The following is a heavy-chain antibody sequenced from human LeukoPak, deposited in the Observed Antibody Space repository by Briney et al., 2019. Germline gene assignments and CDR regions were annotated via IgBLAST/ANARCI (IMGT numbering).Heavy chain of an antibody. V-gene: IGHV1-58*01. CDR1: GFTFTSSA. CDR2: IVVGSGNT. D-gene: IGHD3-22*01. Sequence: SVKVSCKASGFTFTSSAVQWVRQARGQRLEWIGWIVVGSGNTNYAQKFQERVTITRDMSTSTAYMELSSLRSEDTAVYYCAAARDGGHYYDSSGIGFDHWGQGTLVTVSS. CDR3: AAARDGGHYYDSSGIGFDH. J-gene: IGHJ4*02.